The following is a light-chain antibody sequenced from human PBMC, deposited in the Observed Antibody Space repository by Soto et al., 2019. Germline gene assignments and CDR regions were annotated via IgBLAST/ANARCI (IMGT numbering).Light chain of an antibody. V-gene: IGKV1-5*03. J-gene: IGKJ2*01. CDR2: KAS. CDR1: QSISSW. Sequence: DIQMTQSPSTLSASIGDRVTITCRASQSISSWLAWYQQKSGKAPKLLIYKASSLESGVPSRFSGSGSGTEFTLTISSLQPDDFATYYCQQYHSYSYTFGQGTKVDIK. CDR3: QQYHSYSYT.